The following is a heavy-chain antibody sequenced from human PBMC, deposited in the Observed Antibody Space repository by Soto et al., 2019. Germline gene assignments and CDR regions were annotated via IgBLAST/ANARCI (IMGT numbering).Heavy chain of an antibody. CDR1: GFTVSTNS. CDR2: IYSGGST. Sequence: EGQLVESGVGLVQPGGSLRLSCVVSGFTVSTNSMSWVRQAPGKGLEWVSIIYSGGSTYYADSVKGRFTISRDNSKNMLILQMNSRRAEDTAVYYCARGTTMGRLVVITGYWGQGTLVTVSS. J-gene: IGHJ4*02. CDR3: ARGTTMGRLVVITGY. D-gene: IGHD3-22*01. V-gene: IGHV3-66*01.